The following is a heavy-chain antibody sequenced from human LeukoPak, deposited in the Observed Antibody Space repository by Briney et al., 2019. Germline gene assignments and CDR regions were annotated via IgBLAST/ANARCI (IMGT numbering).Heavy chain of an antibody. J-gene: IGHJ5*02. V-gene: IGHV3-7*01. CDR2: IKQDGSEK. Sequence: GGSLRLSCAASRFTFSTYAMSWVRQAPGKGLEWVANIKQDGSEKYYVDSVKGRFTISRDNAKNSLYLQMNSLRAEDTAVYYCARDDHGWFDPWGQGTLVTVSS. CDR3: ARDDHGWFDP. CDR1: RFTFSTYA.